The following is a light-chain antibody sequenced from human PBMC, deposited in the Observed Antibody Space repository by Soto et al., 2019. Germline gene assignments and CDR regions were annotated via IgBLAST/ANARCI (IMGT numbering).Light chain of an antibody. J-gene: IGLJ1*01. Sequence: SYELTQPPSVSVSPGQTASISCSGDKLGERYASWYQQKPGQSPVLVIYQDSKRPSGIPERFSGSNSGNTATLTISGTQAMDEADYYCQAWDSSTPYVFGTGTKVTVL. CDR1: KLGERY. CDR2: QDS. CDR3: QAWDSSTPYV. V-gene: IGLV3-1*01.